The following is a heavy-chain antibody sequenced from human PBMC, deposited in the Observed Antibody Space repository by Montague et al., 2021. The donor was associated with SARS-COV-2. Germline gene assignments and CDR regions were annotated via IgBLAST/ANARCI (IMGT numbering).Heavy chain of an antibody. CDR1: GGSFNGKY. D-gene: IGHD3-9*01. Sequence: SETRSLTCAVYGGSFNGKYWAWFRQPPGKGLEWIGEILLGGRTNYNPSLESRVTISGDSSSDRFSLRLTSVTAADTALYYCTRGTFDWDQDWGQGALVTVSA. CDR3: TRGTFDWDQD. V-gene: IGHV4-34*01. CDR2: ILLGGRT. J-gene: IGHJ4*02.